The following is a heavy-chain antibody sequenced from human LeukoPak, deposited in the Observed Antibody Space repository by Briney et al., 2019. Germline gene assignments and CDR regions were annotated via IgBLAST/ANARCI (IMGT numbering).Heavy chain of an antibody. J-gene: IGHJ4*02. D-gene: IGHD6-19*01. Sequence: GGSLRLSCAASGFTFSSYSMNRVRQAPGRGLEWVSSISSSSSYIYYADSVKGRFTISRDNAKNSLYLQMNSLRAEDTAVYYCAKSQTGRIAVAGTTDYWGQGTLVTVSS. CDR1: GFTFSSYS. CDR3: AKSQTGRIAVAGTTDY. V-gene: IGHV3-21*01. CDR2: ISSSSSYI.